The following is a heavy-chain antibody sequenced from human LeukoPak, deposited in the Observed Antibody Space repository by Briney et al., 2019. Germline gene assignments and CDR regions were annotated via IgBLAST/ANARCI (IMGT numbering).Heavy chain of an antibody. V-gene: IGHV4-59*01. CDR1: GGSISSYY. Sequence: SETLSLTCTVCGGSISSYYWSLIRQPPGKGLEWIGYIYYSGSTNYNPSLKSRVTISVDTSKNQFSLKLSSVTAADTAVYYCARDFSGSYGNFDYWGQGTLVTVSS. D-gene: IGHD1-26*01. CDR3: ARDFSGSYGNFDY. CDR2: IYYSGST. J-gene: IGHJ4*02.